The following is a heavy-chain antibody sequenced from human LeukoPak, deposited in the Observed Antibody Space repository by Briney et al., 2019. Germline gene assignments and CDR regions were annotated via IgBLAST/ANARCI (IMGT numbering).Heavy chain of an antibody. CDR3: ARGRTTMVRGAIQGWFDP. V-gene: IGHV1-2*06. J-gene: IGHJ5*02. CDR2: INPNSGGT. D-gene: IGHD3-10*01. Sequence: ASVKVSCKASGYTFTGYYMHWVRQAPGQGLEWMGRINPNSGGTNYAQKFQGRVTMTRDTSISTAYMELSRLRSDDTAVYYCARGRTTMVRGAIQGWFDPWGQGTLVTVSS. CDR1: GYTFTGYY.